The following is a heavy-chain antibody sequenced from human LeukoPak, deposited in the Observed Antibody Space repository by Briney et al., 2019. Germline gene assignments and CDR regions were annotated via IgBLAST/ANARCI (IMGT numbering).Heavy chain of an antibody. CDR1: GFTFSNYS. V-gene: IGHV3-48*04. CDR2: ISSSSSTI. J-gene: IGHJ4*02. Sequence: QTGGSLRLSCAASGFTFSNYSMNWVRQAPGKGLEWVSYISSSSSTIYYADSVKGRFTIPRDNAKNSLYLQMNSLRAEDTAVYYCARDRGSSWPYYFDYWGQGTLVTVSS. CDR3: ARDRGSSWPYYFDY. D-gene: IGHD6-13*01.